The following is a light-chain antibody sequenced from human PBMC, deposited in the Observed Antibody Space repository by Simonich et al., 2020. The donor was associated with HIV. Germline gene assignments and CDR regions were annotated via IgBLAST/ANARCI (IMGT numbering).Light chain of an antibody. Sequence: SYELTQPPSVSVFPGQTASITCSGDKLGDKYACWYQQKPGQSPLLVIYQDSKRPSGIPERFAGSNSGNTATLTISGTQAMDEADYYCQAWDSSTAVFGGGTKLTVL. CDR1: KLGDKY. CDR2: QDS. J-gene: IGLJ2*01. CDR3: QAWDSSTAV. V-gene: IGLV3-1*01.